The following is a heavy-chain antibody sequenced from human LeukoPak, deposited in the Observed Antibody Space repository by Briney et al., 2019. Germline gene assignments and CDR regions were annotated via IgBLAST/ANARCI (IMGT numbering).Heavy chain of an antibody. Sequence: SETLSLTCTVSGGSLSSYFWSWIRQPPGKGLEWIGEINHSGSTNYNPSLKSRVTISVDTSKNQFSLKLSSVTAADTAVYYCARSIAARPLNFLYWGQGTLVTVSS. CDR2: INHSGST. J-gene: IGHJ4*02. CDR1: GGSLSSYF. D-gene: IGHD6-6*01. CDR3: ARSIAARPLNFLY. V-gene: IGHV4-34*01.